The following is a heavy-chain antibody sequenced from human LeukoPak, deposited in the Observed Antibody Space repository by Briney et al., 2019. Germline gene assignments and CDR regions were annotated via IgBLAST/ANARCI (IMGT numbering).Heavy chain of an antibody. J-gene: IGHJ3*02. CDR1: GFIFSGYG. Sequence: GASVRLSCAASGFIFSGYGMHWVRQAPGKGLEWVAVIRSDGSNKYYADSVEGRFTIPRDNSKNTLYRQLNRLRAEDTDVYYCAKDFFSGSSGTFDIWGQGTMVTVSS. D-gene: IGHD1-26*01. CDR3: AKDFFSGSSGTFDI. V-gene: IGHV3-30*02. CDR2: IRSDGSNK.